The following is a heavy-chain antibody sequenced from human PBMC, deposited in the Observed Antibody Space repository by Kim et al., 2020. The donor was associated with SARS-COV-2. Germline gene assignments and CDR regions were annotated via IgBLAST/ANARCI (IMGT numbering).Heavy chain of an antibody. CDR3: ARYKIYSSSWYGHYYYGMDV. J-gene: IGHJ6*02. V-gene: IGHV5-10-1*01. Sequence: GESLKISCKGSGYSFTSYWISWVRQMPGKGLEWMGRIDPSDSYTNYSPSFQGHVTISADKSISTAYLQWSSLKASDTAMYYCARYKIYSSSWYGHYYYGMDVWGQGTTVTVSS. CDR2: IDPSDSYT. CDR1: GYSFTSYW. D-gene: IGHD6-13*01.